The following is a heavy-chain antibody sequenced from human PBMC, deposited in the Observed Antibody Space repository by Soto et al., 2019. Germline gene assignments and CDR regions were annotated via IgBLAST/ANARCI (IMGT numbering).Heavy chain of an antibody. CDR3: GREGGDNWFDP. D-gene: IGHD3-16*01. CDR1: GGCISSGDYY. Sequence: SDTLSLPCTVSGGCISSGDYYWSWIRQPPGKGLEWIGYICYSGSTFYNPSLMNRVTISLDTSKIQFSLKLSSVTTADTAVDYCGREGGDNWFDPWGQGTLVTVAS. CDR2: ICYSGST. J-gene: IGHJ5*02. V-gene: IGHV4-30-4*02.